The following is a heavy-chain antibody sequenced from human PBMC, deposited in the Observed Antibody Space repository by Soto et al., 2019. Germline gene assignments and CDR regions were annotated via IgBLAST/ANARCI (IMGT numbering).Heavy chain of an antibody. D-gene: IGHD4-17*01. J-gene: IGHJ3*02. V-gene: IGHV5-51*01. CDR3: ARPETGDYGSFDI. CDR2: IFPDDSDT. Sequence: HGESLKISCKASGYRFTAYWIAWVRQMPGKGLEWMGIIFPDDSDTTYSPSFQGQVTISVDKSTDTAYLQWTSLKASDTAMYYCARPETGDYGSFDIWGRGTMVTVSS. CDR1: GYRFTAYW.